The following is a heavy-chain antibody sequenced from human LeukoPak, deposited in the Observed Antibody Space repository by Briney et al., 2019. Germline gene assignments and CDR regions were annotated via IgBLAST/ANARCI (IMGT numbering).Heavy chain of an antibody. J-gene: IGHJ4*02. D-gene: IGHD3-10*01. V-gene: IGHV3-30*04. CDR3: AREAPKRLLWFGEPLTY. CDR1: GFTFSSHA. CDR2: ISYDGSNK. Sequence: GGSLRLSCAASGFTFSSHAMQWVRQAPGKGLEGVAIISYDGSNKYYADSVKGRFTISRDNSKNTLYLQMNSLTAEDTAVYYCAREAPKRLLWFGEPLTYWGQGALVTVSS.